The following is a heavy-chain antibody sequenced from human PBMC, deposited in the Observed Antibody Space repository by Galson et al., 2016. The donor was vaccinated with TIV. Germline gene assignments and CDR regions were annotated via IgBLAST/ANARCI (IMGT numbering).Heavy chain of an antibody. Sequence: SLRLSCAASGFTFNTYWMIWVRQAPGKGLEWVANIKHDGSEKYYVDSVKGRFTISRDNAESPLYLPMNSLSAEDTAVYYCARGRHVDYWGQGTLVTVSS. V-gene: IGHV3-7*01. CDR2: IKHDGSEK. CDR3: ARGRHVDY. CDR1: GFTFNTYW. J-gene: IGHJ4*02.